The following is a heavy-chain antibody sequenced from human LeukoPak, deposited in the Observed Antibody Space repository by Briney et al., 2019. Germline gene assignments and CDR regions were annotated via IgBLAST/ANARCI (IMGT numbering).Heavy chain of an antibody. D-gene: IGHD3-10*01. Sequence: GGSLRLSCTASGLILSNYNMHWFRQSPGKGLEWVAFIKFDGSETKYIDSVKGRFSISRDNSKNTLSLQMNTLRLEDTAVYYCANQKLSGSLLPGYWGQGTLVTVSS. CDR2: IKFDGSET. CDR1: GLILSNYN. J-gene: IGHJ4*02. CDR3: ANQKLSGSLLPGY. V-gene: IGHV3-30*02.